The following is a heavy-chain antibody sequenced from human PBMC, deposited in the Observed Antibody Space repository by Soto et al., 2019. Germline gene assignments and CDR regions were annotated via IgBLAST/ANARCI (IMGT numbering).Heavy chain of an antibody. CDR2: ISYDGSNK. CDR3: AKDRLLDY. J-gene: IGHJ4*02. V-gene: IGHV3-30*18. Sequence: GGSLRLSCAASGFTFSSYGMHWVRQAPGKGLEWVAVISYDGSNKYYADSVKGRFTISRDNSKNTLYLQMNSLRAEDTAVYYCAKDRLLDYWGQGTLVTVSS. D-gene: IGHD5-18*01. CDR1: GFTFSSYG.